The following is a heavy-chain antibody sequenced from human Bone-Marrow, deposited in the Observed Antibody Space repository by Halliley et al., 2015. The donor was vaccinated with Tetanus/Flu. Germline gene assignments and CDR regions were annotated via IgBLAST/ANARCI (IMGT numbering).Heavy chain of an antibody. J-gene: IGHJ5*02. V-gene: IGHV4-31*02. D-gene: IGHD4-17*01. CDR2: IYHNGGP. Sequence: WIGLIYHNGGPSSNPSLRSRASISVDTSKNQFSLKLSSVTAADTAVYYCARGTDYGPILADLWGQGILVTVSS. CDR3: ARGTDYGPILADL.